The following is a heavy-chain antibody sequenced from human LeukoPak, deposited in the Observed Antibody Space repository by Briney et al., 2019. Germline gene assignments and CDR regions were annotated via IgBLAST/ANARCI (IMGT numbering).Heavy chain of an antibody. CDR2: ISETI. Sequence: GGTLRLSCIASGFVFSRDNMNWVRQAPGKGLEWVAHISETIYYADSVQGRFTISRDNAKNSLYLQMSNLRVDDTAMYYCVREVGRPKTFYFDSWGRGTPVTVSS. J-gene: IGHJ4*02. CDR3: VREVGRPKTFYFDS. V-gene: IGHV3-48*04. CDR1: GFVFSRDN. D-gene: IGHD3-16*01.